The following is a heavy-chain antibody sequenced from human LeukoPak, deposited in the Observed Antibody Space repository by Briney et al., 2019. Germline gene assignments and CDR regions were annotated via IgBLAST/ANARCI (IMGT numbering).Heavy chain of an antibody. V-gene: IGHV2-70*11. CDR3: ARMHLGYCSGGSCLEAAADGMDV. Sequence: ESGPTLVNPTQTLTLTCTFSVFSLSTSGMCVSWIRQPPGKALEWLARTDWDDDKYYSTSLKTRLTISKDTSKNQVVLTMTNMDPVDTATYYCARMHLGYCSGGSCLEAAADGMDVWGQGTTVTVSS. CDR2: TDWDDDK. J-gene: IGHJ6*02. D-gene: IGHD2-15*01. CDR1: VFSLSTSGMC.